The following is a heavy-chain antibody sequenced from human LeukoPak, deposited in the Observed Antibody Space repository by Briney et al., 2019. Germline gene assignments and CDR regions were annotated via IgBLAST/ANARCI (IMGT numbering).Heavy chain of an antibody. CDR1: GFPFGNFW. CDR2: MDTDGRTT. D-gene: IGHD6-25*01. CDR3: ATDATGSEDR. J-gene: IGHJ5*02. V-gene: IGHV3-74*01. Sequence: PGGSLRLSCVVPGFPFGNFWMHWVRQVPGKGLVWVARMDTDGRTTDYADSVKGRFTISRDNARNTLYLQMRSLRADDTALYYCATDATGSEDRWGQGTLVTVSS.